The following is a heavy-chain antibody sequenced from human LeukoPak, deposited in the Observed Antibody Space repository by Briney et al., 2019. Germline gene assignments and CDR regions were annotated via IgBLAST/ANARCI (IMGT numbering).Heavy chain of an antibody. CDR1: GGSINNYY. D-gene: IGHD6-19*01. J-gene: IGHJ5*02. V-gene: IGHV4-59*08. CDR3: STSSGWRSHWFDP. CDR2: FYYSGGT. Sequence: SETLSLTCTVSGGSINNYYLNWIRQPPGKGLEWIGYFYYSGGTNYNPSLESRVTISVDTSKNQFSLRLISVTAADTAVYYCSTSSGWRSHWFDPWGQGTLVTVSS.